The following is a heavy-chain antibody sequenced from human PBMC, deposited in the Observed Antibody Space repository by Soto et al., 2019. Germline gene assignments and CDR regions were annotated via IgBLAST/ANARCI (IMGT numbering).Heavy chain of an antibody. D-gene: IGHD6-6*01. CDR3: ARDREAARPGWFDP. V-gene: IGHV1-18*04. CDR1: GYTFITYG. J-gene: IGHJ5*02. Sequence: DSVKVSCKASGYTFITYGINWVRQAPGQGPEWMGWISAYNGNTNYAQKFQGRVTMTTDTPTSTAYMELRGLRFDDTAVYYCARDREAARPGWFDPWGQGTLVTVSS. CDR2: ISAYNGNT.